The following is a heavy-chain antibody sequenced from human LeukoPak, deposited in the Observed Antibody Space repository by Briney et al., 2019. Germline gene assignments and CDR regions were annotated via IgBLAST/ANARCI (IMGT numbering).Heavy chain of an antibody. CDR3: ARPHCRGGSCYVGAFDI. CDR1: GYSFTTYW. D-gene: IGHD2-15*01. CDR2: IYPGDSDT. Sequence: TGESLKISCKGSGYSFTTYWIGWVRQMPDKGLEWMGTIYPGDSDTRYSPSFQGQVTISVDRSISTAYLQWSSLRASDTAMYYCARPHCRGGSCYVGAFDIWGQGTMVTVSS. V-gene: IGHV5-51*01. J-gene: IGHJ3*02.